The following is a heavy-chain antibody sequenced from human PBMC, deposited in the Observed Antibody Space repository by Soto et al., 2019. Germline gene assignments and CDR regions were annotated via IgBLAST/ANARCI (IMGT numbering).Heavy chain of an antibody. CDR1: GGTLSSYA. CDR3: ARDPIAAAGEAAFDI. J-gene: IGHJ3*02. V-gene: IGHV1-69*13. CDR2: IIPIFGTA. Sequence: GASVKVVSKASGGTLSSYAISWVRQAPGQGLEWLGGIIPIFGTASYAQKCRGRVTITADESTSTAYMELSSLRSEDTAVYYCARDPIAAAGEAAFDIWGHGTMDTVSS. D-gene: IGHD6-13*01.